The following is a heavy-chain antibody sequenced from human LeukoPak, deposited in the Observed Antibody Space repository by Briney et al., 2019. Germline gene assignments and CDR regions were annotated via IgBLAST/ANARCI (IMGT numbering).Heavy chain of an antibody. CDR3: ARVGLPFDP. CDR1: GGSISSYY. Sequence: TSETLSLTCTVSGGSISSYYWSWIRQPPGKGLEWIGNIYHSGNTYYNSSLKNRVTISVDTSKNQFSLKLSSVTAADTAVYYCARVGLPFDPWGQGTLVTVSS. J-gene: IGHJ5*02. CDR2: IYHSGNT. D-gene: IGHD5-18*01. V-gene: IGHV4-59*12.